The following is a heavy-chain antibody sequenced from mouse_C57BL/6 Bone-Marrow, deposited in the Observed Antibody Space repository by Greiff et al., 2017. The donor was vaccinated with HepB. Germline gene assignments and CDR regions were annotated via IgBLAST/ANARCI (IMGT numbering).Heavy chain of an antibody. J-gene: IGHJ2*01. D-gene: IGHD4-1*01. V-gene: IGHV3-6*01. CDR1: GYSITSGYY. CDR3: ARGNWDVGY. Sequence: DVHLVESGPGLVKPSQSLSLTCSVTGYSITSGYYWNWIRQFPGNKLEWMGYISYDGSNNYNPSLKNRISITRDTSKNQFFLKLNSVTTEDTATYYCARGNWDVGYWGQGTTLTVSS. CDR2: ISYDGSN.